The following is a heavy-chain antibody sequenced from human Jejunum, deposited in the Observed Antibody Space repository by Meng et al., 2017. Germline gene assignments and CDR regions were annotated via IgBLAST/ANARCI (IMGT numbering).Heavy chain of an antibody. CDR1: GLTVNSFA. CDR3: AKDEELHC. Sequence: EEVLGVGGGLVSLWGDRGSSCAALGLTVNSFAMSWVRQAPGKVLEWVSAISGSGDNTFYADSVKGRFTISRVNSKNTLYLQMNSLRAEDTAVYYCAKDEELHCWGQGSLVTVSS. CDR2: ISGSGDNT. D-gene: IGHD3-10*01. V-gene: IGHV3-23*01. J-gene: IGHJ4*02.